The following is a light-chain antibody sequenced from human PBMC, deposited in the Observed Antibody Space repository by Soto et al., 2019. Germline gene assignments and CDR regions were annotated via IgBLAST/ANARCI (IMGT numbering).Light chain of an antibody. J-gene: IGKJ4*01. CDR1: QSVGNN. V-gene: IGKV3-11*01. CDR2: EAS. CDR3: QQHAHWPLT. Sequence: IVLTQSPATLSLSPGERATLSCRASQSVGNNLAWYQQKPGQAPGLLIYEASTKATGIPARFSGSGSGTDFTLTISSLEPEDCAVYYCQQHAHWPLTCSGGTKVEIK.